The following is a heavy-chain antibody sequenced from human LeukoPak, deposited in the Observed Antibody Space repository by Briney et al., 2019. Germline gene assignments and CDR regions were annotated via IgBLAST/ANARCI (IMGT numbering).Heavy chain of an antibody. D-gene: IGHD6-19*01. CDR3: ARMAVAGWSPYYNWFDP. V-gene: IGHV4-34*01. CDR2: INHSGST. Sequence: SETLSLTCAVYGGSFSGYYWSWIRQPPGKGLEWIGEINHSGSTNYNPSLKSRVTISVDTSKNQFSLKLSSVTAADTAVYYCARMAVAGWSPYYNWFDPWGQGTLVTVSS. CDR1: GGSFSGYY. J-gene: IGHJ5*02.